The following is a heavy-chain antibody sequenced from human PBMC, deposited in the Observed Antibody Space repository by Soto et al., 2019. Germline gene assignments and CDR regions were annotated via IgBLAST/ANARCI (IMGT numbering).Heavy chain of an antibody. Sequence: QVQMVESGGGVVQPGGSLRLSCAVSESIFRGYGMHWVRQAPGKGLEWVAIIRFDGSNIHYADYVMGRFTISRDNSKNMLYLEMNNLRVEDTAVYYCARDGVGVPTFWGFLDYWGQGTLVTVSA. CDR1: ESIFRGYG. CDR2: IRFDGSNI. V-gene: IGHV3-33*01. D-gene: IGHD2-8*01. CDR3: ARDGVGVPTFWGFLDY. J-gene: IGHJ4*02.